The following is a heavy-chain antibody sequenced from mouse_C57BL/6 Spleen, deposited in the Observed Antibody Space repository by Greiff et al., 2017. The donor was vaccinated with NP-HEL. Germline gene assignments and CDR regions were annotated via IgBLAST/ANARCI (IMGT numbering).Heavy chain of an antibody. CDR2: ISYSGST. V-gene: IGHV3-1*01. D-gene: IGHD2-3*01. CDR3: ARGGDGYFAY. Sequence: DVQLQESGPGMVKPSQSLSLTCTVTGYSITSGYDWHWIRHFPGNKLEWMGYISYSGSTNYNPSLKSRISITHDTSKNHFFLKLNSVTTEDTATYYCARGGDGYFAYWGQGTLVTVSA. J-gene: IGHJ3*01. CDR1: GYSITSGYD.